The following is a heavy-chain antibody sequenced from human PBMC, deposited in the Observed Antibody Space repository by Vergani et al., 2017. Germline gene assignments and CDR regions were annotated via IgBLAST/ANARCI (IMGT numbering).Heavy chain of an antibody. V-gene: IGHV1-24*01. D-gene: IGHD2-2*02. CDR3: ARGCGSTSCYKRGEDWFDP. Sequence: QVQLVQSGAEVKKPGASVKVSCKVSGYTLTELSMHWVRQAPGKGLEWMGGFDPEDGETIYAQKFQGRVTMTEDTSTDTAYMELSSLRSEDTAVYYCARGCGSTSCYKRGEDWFDPWGQGTLVTVSS. J-gene: IGHJ5*02. CDR2: FDPEDGET. CDR1: GYTLTELS.